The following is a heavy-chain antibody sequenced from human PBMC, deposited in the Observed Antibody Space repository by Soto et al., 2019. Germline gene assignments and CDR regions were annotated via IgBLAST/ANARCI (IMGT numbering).Heavy chain of an antibody. Sequence: SETLSLTCSVSGYSVTSSDYYWAWIRQPPGKGLEWIGSMFYSGLTYYNPSLKSRVTLSVDTSKNQFSARLNSVTAADTAVYYCAPLSVSLSGPYGIHVWGQGTTVTVSS. CDR2: MFYSGLT. CDR1: GYSVTSSDYY. J-gene: IGHJ6*02. V-gene: IGHV4-39*01. CDR3: APLSVSLSGPYGIHV. D-gene: IGHD2-15*01.